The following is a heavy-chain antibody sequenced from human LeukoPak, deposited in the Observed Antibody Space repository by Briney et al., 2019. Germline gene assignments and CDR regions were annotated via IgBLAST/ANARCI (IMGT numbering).Heavy chain of an antibody. D-gene: IGHD6-6*01. J-gene: IGHJ4*02. CDR3: VSSWARQHKDF. CDR2: IEPDGSGK. Sequence: GGSLRHSCAAPGFTFREDWMSSVRQAPRKGLWWGVDIEPDGSGKRYVASVKGRFTISRDNAQQSLYLQMDTLTAEDTAVYYSVSSWARQHKDFWGQGTLVTVSS. CDR1: GFTFREDW. V-gene: IGHV3-7*01.